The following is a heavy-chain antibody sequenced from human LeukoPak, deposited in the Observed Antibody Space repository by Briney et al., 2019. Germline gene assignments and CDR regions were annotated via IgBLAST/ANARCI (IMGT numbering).Heavy chain of an antibody. CDR3: VRDAEGAAISVNYWFDP. Sequence: ASVKVSCKASGFTFTSYDINWVRQASGQGLEWMGWMNPNNGNTGYAQKFQCRVTMTRDTSISTAYMELRGLRSEDTAVYYCVRDAEGAAISVNYWFDPWGQGTLVTVSS. CDR1: GFTFTSYD. CDR2: MNPNNGNT. V-gene: IGHV1-8*01. J-gene: IGHJ5*02. D-gene: IGHD2-2*02.